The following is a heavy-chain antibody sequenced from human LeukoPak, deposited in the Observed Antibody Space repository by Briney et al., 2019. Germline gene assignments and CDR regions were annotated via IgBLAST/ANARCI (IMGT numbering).Heavy chain of an antibody. Sequence: PGRSLRLSCAASGFTFSSYGMHWVRQAPGKGLEWVAVISYDGSNKYYADSVKGRFTISRDNSKNTLYLQMNSLRAEDTAVYYCAKGRNFPGDVLGQGTTVTVSS. V-gene: IGHV3-30*18. J-gene: IGHJ6*02. D-gene: IGHD1-14*01. CDR3: AKGRNFPGDV. CDR1: GFTFSSYG. CDR2: ISYDGSNK.